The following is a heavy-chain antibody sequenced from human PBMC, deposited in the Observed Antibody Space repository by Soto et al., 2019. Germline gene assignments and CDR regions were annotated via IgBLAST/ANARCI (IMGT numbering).Heavy chain of an antibody. CDR2: IYWDDDK. Sequence: PTLVNPTQTLTLTCTFSGFSLSTSGVGVGWIRQPPGKALEWLALIYWDDDKRYSPSLKSRLTITKDTSKNQVVLTMTNMDPVDTATYYCAHSKSYGYRYFFDYWGQGTLVTVSS. CDR1: GFSLSTSGVG. V-gene: IGHV2-5*02. CDR3: AHSKSYGYRYFFDY. D-gene: IGHD5-18*01. J-gene: IGHJ4*02.